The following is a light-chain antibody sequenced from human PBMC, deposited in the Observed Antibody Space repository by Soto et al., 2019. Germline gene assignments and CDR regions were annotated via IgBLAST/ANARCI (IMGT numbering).Light chain of an antibody. J-gene: IGKJ1*01. Sequence: DIQMTQSPSTLSASVGDRVTITCRASQSISSWLAWYQQKPGKAPKLLIYDASSLESGVPPRFSGSGSGTEFTLTISSLQPDDFATYYCQQYNSWTFGQGTKVDI. CDR2: DAS. V-gene: IGKV1-5*01. CDR3: QQYNSWT. CDR1: QSISSW.